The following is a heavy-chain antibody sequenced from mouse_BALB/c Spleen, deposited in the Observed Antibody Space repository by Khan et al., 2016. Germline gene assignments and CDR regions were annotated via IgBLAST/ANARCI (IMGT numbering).Heavy chain of an antibody. CDR2: INPSTGYT. CDR3: ARWLYDSGCLDY. V-gene: IGHV1-7*01. Sequence: VELQQSGAELAKPGASVKMSCKASGYTFTSYWMHGVKQRPGQGREWIGDINPSTGYTEYNQKFKDKATLTADKSSSTAYMQLSSLTSEDSAVYCCARWLYDSGCLDYWGPGTTLTVSS. J-gene: IGHJ2*01. CDR1: GYTFTSYW. D-gene: IGHD2-4*01.